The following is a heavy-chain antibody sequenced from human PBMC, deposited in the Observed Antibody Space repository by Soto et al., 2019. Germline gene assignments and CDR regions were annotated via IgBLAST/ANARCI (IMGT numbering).Heavy chain of an antibody. CDR2: IIPIFGTA. CDR1: GGTFSSYA. V-gene: IGHV1-69*12. Sequence: QVQLVQSGAEVKKPGSSVKVSCKASGGTFSSYAISWVRQAPGQGLEWMGGIIPIFGTANYAQKFQGRVTITADESTSPAYMELSSLRSEDTAVYYCACRSSGSYYPYYYGMDVWGQGTTVTVSS. CDR3: ACRSSGSYYPYYYGMDV. J-gene: IGHJ6*02. D-gene: IGHD1-26*01.